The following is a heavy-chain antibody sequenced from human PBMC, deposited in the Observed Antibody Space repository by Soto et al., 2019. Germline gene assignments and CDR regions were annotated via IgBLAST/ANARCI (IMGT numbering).Heavy chain of an antibody. Sequence: GSLRLSCSASGLTFSRSDLHWVRQAPGKGLEWVGRVRSKINNYATSFADSVRGRFTISRNDSDNTVSREMSGLKSEDTALHDCSRHEEGRRMVFYGMDVWGQGTTVTVSS. CDR1: GLTFSRSD. CDR2: VRSKINNYAT. D-gene: IGHD2-8*01. J-gene: IGHJ6*02. CDR3: SRHEEGRRMVFYGMDV. V-gene: IGHV3-73*01.